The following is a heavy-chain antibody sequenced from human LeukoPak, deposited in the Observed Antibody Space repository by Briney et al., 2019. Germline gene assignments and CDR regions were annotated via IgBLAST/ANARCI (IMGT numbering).Heavy chain of an antibody. CDR1: GYTFTGYY. CDR2: INPNTGGT. V-gene: IGHV1-2*02. Sequence: GASVKVSCKASGYTFTGYYMHWVRQAPRQGLEWMGWINPNTGGTNYAQKFQGRGTMTRDTSISTAYMELSRLRSDDTAVYYCVRGEWLLSFDYWGQGTLVTVSS. D-gene: IGHD3-3*01. CDR3: VRGEWLLSFDY. J-gene: IGHJ4*02.